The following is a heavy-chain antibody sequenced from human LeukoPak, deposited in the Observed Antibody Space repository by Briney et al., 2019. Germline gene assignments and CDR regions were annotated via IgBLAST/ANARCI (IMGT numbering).Heavy chain of an antibody. CDR2: IIPGLGII. Sequence: GSSVKVSCKASGGTFSNYTITWVRQAPGQGLGWMGRIIPGLGIINYAQKFQGRVTVTADKSTSTAYMELSSLRADDTAVYYCARALSDTSGYELAYWGQGTLVTVS. D-gene: IGHD3-22*01. CDR1: GGTFSNYT. V-gene: IGHV1-69*02. J-gene: IGHJ4*02. CDR3: ARALSDTSGYELAY.